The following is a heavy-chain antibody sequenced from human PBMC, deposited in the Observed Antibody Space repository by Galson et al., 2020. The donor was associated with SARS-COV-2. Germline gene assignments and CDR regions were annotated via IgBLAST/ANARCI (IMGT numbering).Heavy chain of an antibody. Sequence: GGSLRLSCAASGFTFHNFGMHWVRQAPGKGLEWVAIISSDGSIRHHADSVKGRFTITRDNAKKTLFLQMNSLRHEDTAVYFCAKSGVTTDDWGQGTLVTVSS. CDR2: ISSDGSIR. CDR3: AKSGVTTDD. J-gene: IGHJ4*02. D-gene: IGHD5-12*01. CDR1: GFTFHNFG. V-gene: IGHV3-30*18.